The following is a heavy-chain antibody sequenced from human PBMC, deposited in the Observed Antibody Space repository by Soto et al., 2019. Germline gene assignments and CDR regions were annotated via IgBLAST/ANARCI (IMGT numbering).Heavy chain of an antibody. CDR2: INAYNGNT. J-gene: IGHJ6*02. CDR3: AMVDVYVTPSPQDV. V-gene: IGHV1-18*01. D-gene: IGHD3-16*01. Sequence: GASVKVSCKASGYRFTSCGIGWVRQAPGQGLEWMGWINAYNGNTNYAQNLQGRVTLTTDTSTSTAYMELRSLRSNDTAVYYCAMVDVYVTPSPQDVWGQGTTVTVSS. CDR1: GYRFTSCG.